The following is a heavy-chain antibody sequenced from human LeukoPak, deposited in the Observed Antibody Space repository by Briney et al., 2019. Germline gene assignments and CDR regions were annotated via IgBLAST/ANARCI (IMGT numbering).Heavy chain of an antibody. J-gene: IGHJ4*02. Sequence: GASVEVSCKVSGYTLTELSMHWVRQAPGKGLEWMGGFDPEDGETIYAQKFQGRVTMTEDTSTDTAYMELSSLRSEDTAVYYCATVGYGYNYFDYWGQGTLVTVSS. D-gene: IGHD5-18*01. CDR2: FDPEDGET. CDR3: ATVGYGYNYFDY. V-gene: IGHV1-24*01. CDR1: GYTLTELS.